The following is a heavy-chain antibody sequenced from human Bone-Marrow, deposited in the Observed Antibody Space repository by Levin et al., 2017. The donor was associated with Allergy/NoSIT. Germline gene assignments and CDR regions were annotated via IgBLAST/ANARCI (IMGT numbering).Heavy chain of an antibody. Sequence: SQTLSLTCDVSGDSITSGDYYWSWIRQTPGRGLEWLGHIEYSGDTYYNPSLESRLMISVDTSRNQFSLSLTSVTVADTALYFCARIGNFFGPWGQGILVTVSS. CDR2: IEYSGDT. V-gene: IGHV4-30-4*01. CDR3: ARIGNFFGP. CDR1: GDSITSGDYY. J-gene: IGHJ5*02.